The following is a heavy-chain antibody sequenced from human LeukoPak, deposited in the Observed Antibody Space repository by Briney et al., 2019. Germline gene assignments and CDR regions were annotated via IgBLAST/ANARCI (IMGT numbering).Heavy chain of an antibody. V-gene: IGHV3-74*01. CDR2: SNEGGSTT. CDR1: GFTLRSNW. CDR3: VRDLGGRSGH. Sequence: GGSLRLSCEEPGFTLRSNWMHYVRQEPEKGLVWVSRSNEGGSTTNYADSVKGRFTISRDNAKNTLYLQMNSLTAEDTAVYYCVRDLGGRSGHWGQGTLVTVSS. D-gene: IGHD1-26*01. J-gene: IGHJ4*02.